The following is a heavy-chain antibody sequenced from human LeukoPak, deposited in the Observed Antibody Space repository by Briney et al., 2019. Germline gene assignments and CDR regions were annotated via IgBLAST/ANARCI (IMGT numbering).Heavy chain of an antibody. V-gene: IGHV4-31*03. CDR3: ARAGSHSNVTHKHSGSPRFDY. CDR2: IYYSGST. J-gene: IGHJ4*02. CDR1: GGSISSGGYY. Sequence: SQTLSLTCTVSGGSISSGGYYWSWIRQHPGKGLEWIGYIYYSGSTYYNPSLKSRVTISVDTSKNQFSRKLSSVTAADTAVYYCARAGSHSNVTHKHSGSPRFDYWGQGTLVTVSS. D-gene: IGHD5-12*01.